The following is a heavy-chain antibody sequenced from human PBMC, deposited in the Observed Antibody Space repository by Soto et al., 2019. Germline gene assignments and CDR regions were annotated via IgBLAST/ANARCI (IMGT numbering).Heavy chain of an antibody. J-gene: IGHJ5*02. D-gene: IGHD3-10*01. Sequence: LQLQESGPGLVKPSETLSLTCTVSGGSIINSTYYWGWIRQPPGKGLQYIGNIYYSGTTYYNPSLKSRVTISVDTSKNQFSLKLTSVTAADTAVYYCASPHKYRSGSWWFDPWGQGTLVTVSS. CDR2: IYYSGTT. CDR1: GGSIINSTYY. CDR3: ASPHKYRSGSWWFDP. V-gene: IGHV4-39*01.